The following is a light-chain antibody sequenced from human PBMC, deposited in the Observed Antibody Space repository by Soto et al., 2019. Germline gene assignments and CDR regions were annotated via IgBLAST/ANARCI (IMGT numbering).Light chain of an antibody. CDR1: SSDVGSYNL. V-gene: IGLV2-23*01. CDR3: CSYAGITTYYV. CDR2: GGT. J-gene: IGLJ1*01. Sequence: QSVLTQPASVSGSPGQSITISCTGTSSDVGSYNLVSWYQQHPGEAPKLMIYGGTKRPSGVSNRFSGSKSGNTASLTISGLLAEDEADYYCCSYAGITTYYVFGTGTRSPS.